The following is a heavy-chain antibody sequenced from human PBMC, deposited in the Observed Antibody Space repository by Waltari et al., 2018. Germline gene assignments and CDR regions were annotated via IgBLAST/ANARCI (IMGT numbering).Heavy chain of an antibody. V-gene: IGHV4-34*01. CDR1: GGSFSGYY. CDR3: ARAIVATISDY. J-gene: IGHJ4*02. Sequence: QVQLQQWGAGLLKPSETLSLTCAVYGGSFSGYYWSWIRQPQGKGLEWIGEINHSGSTNYNPSLKSRVTISVDTSKNQFSLKLSSVTAADTAVYYCARAIVATISDYWGQGTLVTVSS. CDR2: INHSGST. D-gene: IGHD5-12*01.